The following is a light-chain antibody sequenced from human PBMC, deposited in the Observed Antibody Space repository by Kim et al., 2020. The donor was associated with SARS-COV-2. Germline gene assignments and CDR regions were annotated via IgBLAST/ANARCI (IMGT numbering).Light chain of an antibody. Sequence: QSALTQPPSASGSPGQSVTITCTGTNSDIGGYKYVSWYQQHPGKAPRLMIFEVNKRPSGVPDRFSGSKSGNTASLTVSGLQAEDEADYYCSSFAGRNTGGVFGGGTKLTVL. V-gene: IGLV2-8*01. CDR3: SSFAGRNTGGV. CDR2: EVN. J-gene: IGLJ3*02. CDR1: NSDIGGYKY.